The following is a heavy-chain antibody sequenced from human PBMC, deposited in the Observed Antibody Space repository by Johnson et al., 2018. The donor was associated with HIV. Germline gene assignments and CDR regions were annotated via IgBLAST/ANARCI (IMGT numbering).Heavy chain of an antibody. CDR1: GFTFSDYY. J-gene: IGHJ3*02. CDR2: IYSGGST. V-gene: IGHV3-66*01. Sequence: VQLVESGGGLVKPGGSLRLSCAASGFTFSDYYMSWIRQAPGKGLEWVSVIYSGGSTYYADSVKGRFTISRDNSKNTLYLQMNSLRAEDTAVYYCARDTRDLYAFDIWGQGTMVTVSS. D-gene: IGHD2-15*01. CDR3: ARDTRDLYAFDI.